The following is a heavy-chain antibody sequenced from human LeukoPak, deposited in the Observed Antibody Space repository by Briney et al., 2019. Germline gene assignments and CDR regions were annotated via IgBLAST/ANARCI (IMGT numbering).Heavy chain of an antibody. CDR1: GFTFSSYG. CDR2: ISYDGSNK. J-gene: IGHJ4*02. V-gene: IGHV3-30*18. Sequence: PGRSLRLSCAASGFTFSSYGMHWVRQAPGKGLEWVAVISYDGSNKYYADSVKGRFTISRDSSKNTLYLQMNSLRAEDTAVYYCAKGLGESPVSGNWGQGTLVTVSS. CDR3: AKGLGESPVSGN. D-gene: IGHD3-10*01.